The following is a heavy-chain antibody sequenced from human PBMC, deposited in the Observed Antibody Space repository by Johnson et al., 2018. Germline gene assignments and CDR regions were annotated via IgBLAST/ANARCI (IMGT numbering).Heavy chain of an antibody. CDR2: IIPILGIA. Sequence: QVQLVESGAEVKKPGSSVKVSCKASGGTFSSYTIRWVRQAPGQGLEWMGRIIPILGIANYAQRFQGRVPINADKSTTRAYMELSSLRSEDTAVYYCARHTGYYGSGSYYSDYWGQGTLVTVSS. CDR1: GGTFSSYT. V-gene: IGHV1-69*09. CDR3: ARHTGYYGSGSYYSDY. J-gene: IGHJ4*02. D-gene: IGHD3-10*01.